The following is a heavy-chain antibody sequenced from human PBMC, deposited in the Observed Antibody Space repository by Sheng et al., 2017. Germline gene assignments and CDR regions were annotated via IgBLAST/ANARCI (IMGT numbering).Heavy chain of an antibody. V-gene: IGHV1-69*01. CDR1: GGTFSSYD. CDR3: ARGLLDGDPTYYYYYGMDV. J-gene: IGHJ6*02. CDR2: IIPIFGTA. D-gene: IGHD4-17*01. Sequence: QVQLVQSGAEVKKPGSSVKVSCKASGGTFSSYDISWVRQAPGQGLEWMGGIIPIFGTANYAQKFQGRVTITADESTSTAYMELSSLRSEDTAVYYCARGLLDGDPTYYYYYGMDVWGQGTTVTVSS.